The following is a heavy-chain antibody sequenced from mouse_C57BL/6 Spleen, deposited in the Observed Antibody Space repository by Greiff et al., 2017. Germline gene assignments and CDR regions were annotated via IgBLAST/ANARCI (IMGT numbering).Heavy chain of an antibody. Sequence: DVQLQESGPGLVKPSQSLSLTCSVTGYSITSGYYWNWIRQFPGNKLEWMGYISYDGSNNYNPSLKNRISITRDTSKNQFFLKLNSVTTEDTATYYCAREGDYYGSSYIDVWGTGTTVTVSS. CDR3: AREGDYYGSSYIDV. CDR2: ISYDGSN. D-gene: IGHD1-1*01. V-gene: IGHV3-6*01. CDR1: GYSITSGYY. J-gene: IGHJ1*03.